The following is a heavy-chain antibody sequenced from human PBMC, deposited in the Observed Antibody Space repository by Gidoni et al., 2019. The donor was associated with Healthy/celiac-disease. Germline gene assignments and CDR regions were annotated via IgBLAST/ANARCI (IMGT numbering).Heavy chain of an antibody. D-gene: IGHD4-17*01. CDR1: GGAISRYY. CDR3: ARYNDYGDYVLYYFDY. Sequence: QVQLQESGPGRGKPAETLSLTCTVSGGAISRYYWSCIRQPAGKGLEWIGRIYTSGSTNYNPSLKCRVTMSVDTSKNQFSLKLSSVTAADTAVYYCARYNDYGDYVLYYFDYWGQGTLVTVSS. CDR2: IYTSGST. J-gene: IGHJ4*02. V-gene: IGHV4-4*07.